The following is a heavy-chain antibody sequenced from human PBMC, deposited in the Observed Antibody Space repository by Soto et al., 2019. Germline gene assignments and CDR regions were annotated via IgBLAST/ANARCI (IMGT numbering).Heavy chain of an antibody. CDR1: GGSISSYY. CDR2: IYYSGST. J-gene: IGHJ6*03. V-gene: IGHV4-59*08. Sequence: QVQLQESGPGLVKPSETLSLTCTVSGGSISSYYWSWIRQPPGKGLEWIGYIYYSGSTNYNPSLKSRVTISVDTSKNQFSLKLSSVTAADTAVYYCARLVRAVTNYYYYYMDVWGKGTTVTVSS. D-gene: IGHD4-17*01. CDR3: ARLVRAVTNYYYYYMDV.